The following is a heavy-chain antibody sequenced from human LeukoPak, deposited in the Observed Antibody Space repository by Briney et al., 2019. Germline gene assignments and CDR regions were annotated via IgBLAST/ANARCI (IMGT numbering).Heavy chain of an antibody. V-gene: IGHV3-30*03. CDR2: ISSDGNDK. D-gene: IGHD3-22*01. Sequence: GGSLRLSCAASGVTFSSYGMHWVRQAPGKGLEWVALISSDGNDKLYGDSVKGRFTISRDNAKNSLYLQMNSLRAEDTAVYYCARVWMIVGEYYDYWGQGTLVTVSS. CDR3: ARVWMIVGEYYDY. CDR1: GVTFSSYG. J-gene: IGHJ4*02.